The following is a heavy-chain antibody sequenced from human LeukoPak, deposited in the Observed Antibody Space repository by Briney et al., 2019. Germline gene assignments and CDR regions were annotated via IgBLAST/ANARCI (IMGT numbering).Heavy chain of an antibody. V-gene: IGHV3-74*01. CDR1: GFTFSRYA. D-gene: IGHD3-10*01. J-gene: IGHJ4*02. CDR3: ARGARGSGTASDY. CDR2: INSDGSST. Sequence: GGSLRLSCAASGFTFSRYAMSWVRQAPGKGLVWVSRINSDGSSTNYADSVKGRFTISRDNAKNTLHLQMNSLRAEDTAVYYCARGARGSGTASDYWGQGTLVTVSS.